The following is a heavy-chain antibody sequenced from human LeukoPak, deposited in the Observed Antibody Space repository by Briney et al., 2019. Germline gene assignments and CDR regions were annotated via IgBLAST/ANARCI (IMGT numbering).Heavy chain of an antibody. CDR2: IYYSGST. J-gene: IGHJ4*02. CDR1: GGSISSSSYY. D-gene: IGHD6-13*01. CDR3: ARGAAAVY. Sequence: SETLSLTCTVSGGSISSSSYYWGWIRQPPGKGLEWIGSIYYSGSTYYNPSLKSRVTISVDTSKNQFSLKLSSVTAADTAVYYCARGAAAVYWGQGTLVTVSS. V-gene: IGHV4-39*07.